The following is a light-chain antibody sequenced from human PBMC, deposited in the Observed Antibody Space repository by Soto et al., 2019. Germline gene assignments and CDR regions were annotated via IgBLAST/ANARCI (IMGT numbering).Light chain of an antibody. CDR2: DAS. Sequence: EIVLTQSPGPLSLSPGERATLSCRASQSVSSSYLDWYQQKPGQAPRLLIYDASSRATGIPDRFSGSGSGTDFTLTISRLEPEDCAVYYCQQYGSAPQTFGQGTKVEIK. V-gene: IGKV3-20*01. J-gene: IGKJ1*01. CDR3: QQYGSAPQT. CDR1: QSVSSSY.